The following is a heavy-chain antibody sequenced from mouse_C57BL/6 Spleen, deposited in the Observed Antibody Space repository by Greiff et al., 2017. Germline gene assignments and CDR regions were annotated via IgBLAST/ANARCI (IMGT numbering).Heavy chain of an antibody. CDR1: GFTFSDYY. D-gene: IGHD1-1*01. CDR3: AKRHYYYGSSPYAMDY. J-gene: IGHJ4*01. V-gene: IGHV5-12*01. Sequence: EVKLMESGGGLVQPGGSLKLSCAASGFTFSDYYMYWVRQTPEKRLEWVSYISNGGGSTYYPDTVQGRFTISRDTAKNTLYLQMSRLQSEDTAMYYCAKRHYYYGSSPYAMDYWGQGTSVTVSS. CDR2: ISNGGGST.